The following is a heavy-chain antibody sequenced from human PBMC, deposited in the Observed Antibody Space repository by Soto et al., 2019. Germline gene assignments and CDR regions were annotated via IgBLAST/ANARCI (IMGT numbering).Heavy chain of an antibody. CDR2: ISYSGRT. Sequence: PSETLSLTCTVSGGSISSSGYYWGWFRQPPGKGLEWIATISYSGRTYYNPSLKSRVTISIDTSKNQCSLKLSSVTAADTAVYYCGVRGVITNNWFDPWGQGTLVTVSS. V-gene: IGHV4-39*01. D-gene: IGHD3-10*01. CDR1: GGSISSSGYY. CDR3: GVRGVITNNWFDP. J-gene: IGHJ5*02.